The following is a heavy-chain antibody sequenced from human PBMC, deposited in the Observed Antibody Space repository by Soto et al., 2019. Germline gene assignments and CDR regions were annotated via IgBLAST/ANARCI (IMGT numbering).Heavy chain of an antibody. CDR2: INSDGSST. Sequence: EVQLVESGGGLVQPGGSLRLSCAASGFTFSSYWMHWVRQAPGKGLVWVSRINSDGSSTSYADSVKGRFAISRDNAKNTLYLQMNSLRAEDTAVYYCARGGSLNWYFDLWGRGTLVTVSS. CDR3: ARGGSLNWYFDL. J-gene: IGHJ2*01. D-gene: IGHD1-26*01. V-gene: IGHV3-74*01. CDR1: GFTFSSYW.